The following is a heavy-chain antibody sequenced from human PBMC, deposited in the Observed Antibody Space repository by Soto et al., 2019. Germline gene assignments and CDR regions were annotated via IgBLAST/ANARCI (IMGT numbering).Heavy chain of an antibody. CDR1: GDSISSSY. CDR3: ARGSAWFDT. J-gene: IGHJ5*02. CDR2: IYYSGST. V-gene: IGHV4-59*01. Sequence: SDTLSLTCSVSGDSISSSYWSWIRQPPGKGLEWIGYIYYSGSTNYNPSLTSRVTISLDTSKNQFSLKVSSVTAADTAVYYCARGSAWFDTWGQGNLVTVSS.